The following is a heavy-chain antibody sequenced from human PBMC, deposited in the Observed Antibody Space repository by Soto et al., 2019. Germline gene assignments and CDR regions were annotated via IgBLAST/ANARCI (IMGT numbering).Heavy chain of an antibody. V-gene: IGHV4-30-4*01. D-gene: IGHD5-12*01. CDR2: IYFSGST. J-gene: IGHJ2*01. Sequence: QVQLQESGPGLVKPSQTLSLTCTVSGGSISSGDYYWSWIRQPPGKGLEWIGYIYFSGSTYYNPSVRSRVPLSLDTSNNQFPLKLTSVTAADTAVYYCARRRGYDWDWFFDLWGRGTLVTVSS. CDR1: GGSISSGDYY. CDR3: ARRRGYDWDWFFDL.